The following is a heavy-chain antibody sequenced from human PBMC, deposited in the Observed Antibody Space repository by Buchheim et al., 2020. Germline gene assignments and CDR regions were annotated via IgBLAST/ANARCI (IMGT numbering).Heavy chain of an antibody. CDR2: MNPNSGNT. D-gene: IGHD6-6*01. J-gene: IGHJ6*02. Sequence: QVQLVQSGAEVKKPGASVKVSCKASGYTFTSYDINWVRQATGQGLEWMGLMNPNSGNTGYAQKFQGRVTMTRNTSITTGFMELSSLRSEDTAVYYCARGSIAAPDYYYGMDVWGQGTT. V-gene: IGHV1-8*01. CDR3: ARGSIAAPDYYYGMDV. CDR1: GYTFTSYD.